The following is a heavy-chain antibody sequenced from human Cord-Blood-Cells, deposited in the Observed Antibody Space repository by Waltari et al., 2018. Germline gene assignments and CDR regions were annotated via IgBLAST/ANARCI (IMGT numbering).Heavy chain of an antibody. D-gene: IGHD3-3*01. CDR3: ARGYRITIFGVVIARYGMDV. CDR2: INHSGST. CDR1: GGSVSGYY. Sequence: QVQLQQWRAGLLKPSETPSLTCAVYGGSVSGYYCSWIRQPPGTGLEWIGEINHSGSTNYNPSLKSRVTISVDTSNNQFSLKLSSVTAADTAVYYCARGYRITIFGVVIARYGMDVWGQGTTVTVSS. J-gene: IGHJ6*02. V-gene: IGHV4-34*01.